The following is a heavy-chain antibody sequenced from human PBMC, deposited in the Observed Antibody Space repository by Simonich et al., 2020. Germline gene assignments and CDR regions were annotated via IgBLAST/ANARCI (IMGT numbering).Heavy chain of an antibody. CDR1: GYTFTGYY. CDR2: INPNSGGT. CDR3: ARGASIAAAGTID. J-gene: IGHJ4*02. D-gene: IGHD6-13*01. V-gene: IGHV1-2*02. Sequence: QVQLVQSGAEVKKPGASVQVSCKASGYTFTGYYLHWVRQAPGQGLEWRRWINPNSGGTNYTQNVQGRVTRTRDTSISTAYMELSRLRSDDTAVYYCARGASIAAAGTIDWGQGTLGTVSS.